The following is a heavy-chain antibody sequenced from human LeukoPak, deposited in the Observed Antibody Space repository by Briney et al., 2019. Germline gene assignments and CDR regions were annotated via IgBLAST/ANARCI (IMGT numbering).Heavy chain of an antibody. J-gene: IGHJ4*02. CDR3: ARDERTMGYFDY. CDR1: GGSISSYY. CDR2: IHYSGST. D-gene: IGHD4/OR15-4a*01. Sequence: PSETLSLTCTVSGGSISSYYWSWIRQPPGKGLEWIGYIHYSGSTNYNPSLKSRVTISVDTSKKQFSLKLSSVTAADTAVYYCARDERTMGYFDYWGQGTLVTVSS. V-gene: IGHV4-59*01.